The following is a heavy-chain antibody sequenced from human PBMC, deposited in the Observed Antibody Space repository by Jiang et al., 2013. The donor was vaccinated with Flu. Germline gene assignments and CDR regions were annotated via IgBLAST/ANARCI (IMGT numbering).Heavy chain of an antibody. D-gene: IGHD3-10*01. Sequence: PGKGLEWVAFIRYDGSNKYYADSVKGRFTISRDNSKNTLYLQMNSLRAEDTAVYYCAKDRSGTNQGAPKGYWGQGTLVTVSS. CDR2: IRYDGSNK. CDR3: AKDRSGTNQGAPKGY. J-gene: IGHJ4*02. V-gene: IGHV3-30*02.